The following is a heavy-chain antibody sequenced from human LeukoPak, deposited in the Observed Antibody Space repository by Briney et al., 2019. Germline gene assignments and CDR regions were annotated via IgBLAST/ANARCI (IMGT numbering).Heavy chain of an antibody. CDR1: GFTFSSYA. V-gene: IGHV3-23*01. Sequence: GGSLRLSCAASGFTFSSYAMSWVRQAPGKGLEWVSAISGSGGSTCYADSVKGRFTISRDNSKNTLYLQMNSLRAEDTAVYYCAKDRVHYYDSSGYDYWGQGTLVTVSS. CDR2: ISGSGGST. J-gene: IGHJ4*02. CDR3: AKDRVHYYDSSGYDY. D-gene: IGHD3-22*01.